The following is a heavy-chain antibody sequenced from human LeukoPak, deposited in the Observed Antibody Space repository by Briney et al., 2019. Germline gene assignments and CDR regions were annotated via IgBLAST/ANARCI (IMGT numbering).Heavy chain of an antibody. CDR1: GYTFTSYY. J-gene: IGHJ3*02. D-gene: IGHD3-22*01. CDR2: INPSGGST. V-gene: IGHV1-46*01. CDR3: ARDFVHYYDSSGFKDLGAFDI. Sequence: ASVKVSCKASGYTFTSYYMHWVRQAPGQGLEWMGIINPSGGSTSYAQKFQGRVTMTRDMSTSTVYMELSSLRSEDTAVHYCARDFVHYYDSSGFKDLGAFDIWGQGTMVTVSS.